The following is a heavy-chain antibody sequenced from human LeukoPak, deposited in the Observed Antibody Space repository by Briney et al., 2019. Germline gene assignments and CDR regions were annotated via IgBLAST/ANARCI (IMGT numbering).Heavy chain of an antibody. J-gene: IGHJ4*02. CDR3: ARGRGAEGY. D-gene: IGHD1-26*01. CDR2: ISSSSSTI. Sequence: PGGSLRLSCAASGFTFSSYSMNWVRQAPGKGLEWVSYISSSSSTIYYADSVKGRFTISRDNAKNSLYLQMSSLRDEDTAVYYCARGRGAEGYWGQGTLVTVSS. V-gene: IGHV3-48*02. CDR1: GFTFSSYS.